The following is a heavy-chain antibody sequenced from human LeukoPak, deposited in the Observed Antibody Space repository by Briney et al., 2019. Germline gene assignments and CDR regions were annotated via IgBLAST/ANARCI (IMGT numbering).Heavy chain of an antibody. V-gene: IGHV3-21*01. CDR1: GFTFSSYS. D-gene: IGHD3-10*01. J-gene: IGHJ3*02. Sequence: GGSLRLSCAASGFTFSSYSMNWVRQAPGKGLEWVSSISSSNNYVYYADSVKGRFTISRDNAKNTLYLQMNSLRAEDTAVYYCAKAYGSGSYRDAFDIWGQGTMVTVSS. CDR2: ISSSNNYV. CDR3: AKAYGSGSYRDAFDI.